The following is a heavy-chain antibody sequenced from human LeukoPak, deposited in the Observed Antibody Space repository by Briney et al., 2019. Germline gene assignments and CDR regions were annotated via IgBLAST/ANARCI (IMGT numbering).Heavy chain of an antibody. CDR2: TNSGGTST. J-gene: IGHJ4*02. D-gene: IGHD2-8*01. CDR1: GFPFSDFS. V-gene: IGHV3-23*01. CDR3: AKQSYARSLGE. Sequence: GGSLRLSCATSGFPFSDFSMSWVRQAPGKGQEWISTTNSGGTSTYYAESVKGRFTISRNNSKNTLYLQMSSLRVEDTAVYYCAKQSYARSLGEGGPGTLVSVSS.